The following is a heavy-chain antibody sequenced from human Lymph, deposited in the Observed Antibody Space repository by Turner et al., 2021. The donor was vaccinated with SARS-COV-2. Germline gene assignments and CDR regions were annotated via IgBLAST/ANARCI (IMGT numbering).Heavy chain of an antibody. CDR1: EFTFSSYG. Sequence: QVQLVESGGGVVQPGRSLRLSCAASEFTFSSYGMHWVRQAPGKGLGWVAVISYDGSNRHYADSVKGRFTISRDNSKNTLYLQMNSLKAEDTAVYYCARNFPPQDGYNPAGGFDIWGQGTMVTVSS. D-gene: IGHD5-12*01. J-gene: IGHJ3*02. CDR2: ISYDGSNR. CDR3: ARNFPPQDGYNPAGGFDI. V-gene: IGHV3-30-3*01.